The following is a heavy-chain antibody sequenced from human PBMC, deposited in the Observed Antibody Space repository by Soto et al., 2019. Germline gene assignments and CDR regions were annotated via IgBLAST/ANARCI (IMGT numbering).Heavy chain of an antibody. J-gene: IGHJ4*02. CDR2: LFYGGTT. CDR1: GGSISCYY. D-gene: IGHD3-10*01. CDR3: ARHRGPAPVY. Sequence: SDTLSLTCTVSGGSISCYYWTWIRQPPGKGLEWVGSLFYGGTTDYNPSLKSRLTMSLDTSKNHFSLKLRSVTAADTAVYYCARHRGPAPVYWGQGTLVTVSS. V-gene: IGHV4-39*01.